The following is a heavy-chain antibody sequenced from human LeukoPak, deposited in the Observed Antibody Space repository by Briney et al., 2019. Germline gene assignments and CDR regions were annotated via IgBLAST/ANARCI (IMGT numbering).Heavy chain of an antibody. J-gene: IGHJ6*02. CDR1: GYTFTSYG. V-gene: IGHV1-18*01. CDR2: ISAYNGNT. D-gene: IGHD2-2*01. CDR3: ARDLLPCSSTSCEPYYYYGMDV. Sequence: ASVKVSCKASGYTFTSYGISWVRQAPGQGLEWMGWISAYNGNTNYAQKLQGRVTMTTDTSTSTAYMELRSLRSDDTAVYYCARDLLPCSSTSCEPYYYYGMDVWGQGTTVTVS.